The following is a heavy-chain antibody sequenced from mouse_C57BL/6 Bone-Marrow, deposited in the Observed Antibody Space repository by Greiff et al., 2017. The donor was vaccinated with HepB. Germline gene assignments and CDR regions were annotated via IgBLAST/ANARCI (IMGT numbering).Heavy chain of an antibody. J-gene: IGHJ3*01. D-gene: IGHD2-4*01. CDR2: IDPSDSYT. CDR3: ARDYDYDEGFAY. CDR1: GYTFTSYW. V-gene: IGHV1-69*01. Sequence: VQLQQPGAELVMPGASVKLSCKASGYTFTSYWMHWVKQRPGQGLEWIGEIDPSDSYTNYNQKFKGKSTLTVDKSSSTAYMQLSSLTSEDSVVYYCARDYDYDEGFAYWGQGTLVTVSA.